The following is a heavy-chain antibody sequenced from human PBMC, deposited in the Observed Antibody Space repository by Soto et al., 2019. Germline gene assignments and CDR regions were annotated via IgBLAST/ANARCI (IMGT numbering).Heavy chain of an antibody. D-gene: IGHD1-26*01. CDR3: ARLLTEGATFREDAFDL. Sequence: QVHLVQSGGEVKNPGASVKVSCKPSGYTFTSHGLSWVRQAPGQGLEWMGWISTYNGKTDYAQKFQGRITMTADTCTTTGYMELRSLRSDDTAVYYCARLLTEGATFREDAFDLWGQGTKVTVSS. CDR1: GYTFTSHG. CDR2: ISTYNGKT. V-gene: IGHV1-18*01. J-gene: IGHJ3*01.